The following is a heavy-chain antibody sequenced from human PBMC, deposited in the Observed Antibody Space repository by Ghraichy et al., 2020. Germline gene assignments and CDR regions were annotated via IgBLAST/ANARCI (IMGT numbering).Heavy chain of an antibody. CDR3: ARHRGDYGGNSRDFDY. CDR2: INHSGST. Sequence: SQTLSLTCAVYGGSFSGYYWSWIRQPPGKGLEWIGEINHSGSTNYNPSLKSRVTISVDTSKNQFSLKLSSVTAADTAVYYCARHRGDYGGNSRDFDYWGQGTLVTVSS. J-gene: IGHJ4*02. D-gene: IGHD4-23*01. CDR1: GGSFSGYY. V-gene: IGHV4-34*01.